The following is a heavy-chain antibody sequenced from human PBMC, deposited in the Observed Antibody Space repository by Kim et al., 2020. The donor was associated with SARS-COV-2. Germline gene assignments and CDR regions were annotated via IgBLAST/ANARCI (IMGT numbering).Heavy chain of an antibody. CDR3: ARGRGVRGAKHYYYYMDV. CDR2: INHSGST. J-gene: IGHJ6*03. Sequence: SETLSLTCAVYGGSFSGYYWSWIRQPPGKGLEWIGEINHSGSTNYNPSLKSRVTISVDTSKNQFSLKLSSVTAADTAVYYCARGRGVRGAKHYYYYMDVWGKGTTVTVSS. CDR1: GGSFSGYY. V-gene: IGHV4-34*01. D-gene: IGHD3-10*01.